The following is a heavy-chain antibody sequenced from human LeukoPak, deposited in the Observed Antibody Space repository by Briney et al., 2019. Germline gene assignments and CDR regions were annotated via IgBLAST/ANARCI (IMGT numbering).Heavy chain of an antibody. CDR1: GGSISSSSYY. CDR3: ARQHDIVVVPADSVWFDP. D-gene: IGHD2-2*01. CDR2: IYYSGST. V-gene: IGHV4-39*01. Sequence: PSETLSLTCTVSGGSISSSSYYWGWIRQPPGKGLEWIGSIYYSGSTYYNPSLKSRVTISVDTSKNQFSLKLSSVTAADTAVYYCARQHDIVVVPADSVWFDPWGQGTLVTVSS. J-gene: IGHJ5*02.